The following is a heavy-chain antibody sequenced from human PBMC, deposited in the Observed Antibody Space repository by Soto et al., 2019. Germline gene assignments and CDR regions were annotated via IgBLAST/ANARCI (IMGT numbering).Heavy chain of an antibody. CDR2: INHSGST. Sequence: QVQLQQWGAGLLKPSETLSLTCAVYGGSFSGYYWSWIRQPPGKGLEWIGEINHSGSTNYNPSLKSRVTISVDTSKNQFSLKLSSVTAADTAVYYCARGPGDSSGWYVDYWGQGTLVTVSS. D-gene: IGHD6-19*01. J-gene: IGHJ4*02. V-gene: IGHV4-34*01. CDR1: GGSFSGYY. CDR3: ARGPGDSSGWYVDY.